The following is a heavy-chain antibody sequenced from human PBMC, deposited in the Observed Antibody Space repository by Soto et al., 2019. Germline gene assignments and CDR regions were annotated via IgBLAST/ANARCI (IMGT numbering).Heavy chain of an antibody. V-gene: IGHV3-30*18. J-gene: IGHJ6*02. Sequence: GGSLRLSCAASGFTFSSYGMHWVRQAPGKGLEWVAVISYDGSNKYYADSVKGRFTISRDNSKNTLYLQMNSLRAEDTAVYYCAKDSISAYYYYYGMDVWGQGTTVTVSS. CDR1: GFTFSSYG. CDR2: ISYDGSNK. CDR3: AKDSISAYYYYYGMDV.